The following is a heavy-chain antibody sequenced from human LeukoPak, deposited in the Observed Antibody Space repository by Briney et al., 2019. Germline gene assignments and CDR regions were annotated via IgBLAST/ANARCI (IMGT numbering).Heavy chain of an antibody. CDR2: IYHSGST. J-gene: IGHJ4*02. D-gene: IGHD2-15*01. CDR1: GGSISSGGSS. Sequence: SQTLSLTCAVSGGSISSGGSSWSWIRQPPGKGLEWIGYIYHSGSTYYNPSLKSRVTISVDTSKNQFSLKLSSVTAADTAVYYCARWLGGYCSGGSCLMYFDYWGQGTLVTVSS. CDR3: ARWLGGYCSGGSCLMYFDY. V-gene: IGHV4-30-2*01.